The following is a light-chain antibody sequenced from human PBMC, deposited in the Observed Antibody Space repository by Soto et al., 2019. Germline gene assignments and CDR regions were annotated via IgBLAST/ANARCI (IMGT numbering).Light chain of an antibody. Sequence: QSALTQPASVSGSPGQSITISCTGTSSDVGGFDFVSWYQQHPGKAPKVIIYAVTRRPSGISDRFSGSKSGNTASLTISGLQTEDEADYYCNSYTSTKTFVFGGGTKLTGL. CDR1: SSDVGGFDF. CDR3: NSYTSTKTFV. V-gene: IGLV2-14*01. J-gene: IGLJ3*02. CDR2: AVT.